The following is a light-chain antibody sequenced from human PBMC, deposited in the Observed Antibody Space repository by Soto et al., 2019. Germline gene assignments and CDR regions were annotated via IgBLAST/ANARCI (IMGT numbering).Light chain of an antibody. CDR2: EVN. Sequence: QSALTQPPSASGSPGQSVTISCTGTSSDVGGYNFVSWYQQHPGKALKLMIYEVNKRPSGVPDRFSGSKSGNTASLTVSGLHAEDEADYYCSSSADSNEVFGTGTKVTVL. CDR3: SSSADSNEV. CDR1: SSDVGGYNF. J-gene: IGLJ1*01. V-gene: IGLV2-8*01.